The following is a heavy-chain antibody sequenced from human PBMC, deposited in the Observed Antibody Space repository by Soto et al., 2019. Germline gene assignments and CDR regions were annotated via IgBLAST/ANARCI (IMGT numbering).Heavy chain of an antibody. V-gene: IGHV1-69*01. CDR1: GGTFSSYA. D-gene: IGHD4-17*01. Sequence: QVQLVQSGAEVKKPGSSVKVSCKASGGTFSSYAISWVRQAPGLGLEWMGGIIPIFGTANYAQKFQGRVTITADESTSTAYMELSSLRSEDTAVYYCARRPLVTTDYYFDYWGQGTLVTVSS. J-gene: IGHJ4*02. CDR2: IIPIFGTA. CDR3: ARRPLVTTDYYFDY.